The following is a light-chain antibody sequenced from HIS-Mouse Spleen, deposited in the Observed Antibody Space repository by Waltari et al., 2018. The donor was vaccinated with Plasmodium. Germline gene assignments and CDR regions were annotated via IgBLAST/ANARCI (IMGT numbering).Light chain of an antibody. J-gene: IGKJ1*01. CDR1: QSISSW. CDR2: KAS. Sequence: IQMTQSPSTLSASAGDRVTITCRPSQSISSWLAWYQQKPGKAPKLMIYKASSLESGVPSRFSGSGSGTEFTLTISSLQPDDFATYYCQQYNSYWTFGQGTKVEIK. CDR3: QQYNSYWT. V-gene: IGKV1-5*03.